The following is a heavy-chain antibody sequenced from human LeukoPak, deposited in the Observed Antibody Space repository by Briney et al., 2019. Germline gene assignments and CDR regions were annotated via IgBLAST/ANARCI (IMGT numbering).Heavy chain of an antibody. CDR1: GGSITGYY. Sequence: PSETLSLTCAVYGGSITGYYWSWIRQTPGRGLEWVGEIHYTGATSYNPSLKSRATISTDTSKNQFSLRLCSVTAADTAVYYCARGNILTGYCFDFWGQGALVTVSS. CDR2: IHYTGAT. CDR3: ARGNILTGYCFDF. J-gene: IGHJ4*02. V-gene: IGHV4-34*01. D-gene: IGHD3-9*01.